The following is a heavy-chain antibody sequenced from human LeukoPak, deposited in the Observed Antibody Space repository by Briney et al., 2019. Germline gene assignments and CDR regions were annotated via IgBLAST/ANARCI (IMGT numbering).Heavy chain of an antibody. V-gene: IGHV4-30-2*01. CDR3: ARGGYYGSGSYYSWLDAFDI. D-gene: IGHD3-10*01. CDR1: GGSISSGGYY. J-gene: IGHJ3*02. Sequence: PSETLSLTCTVSGGSISSGGYYWSWIRQPPGKGLEWIGYIYHSGSTYYNPSLKSRVTISVDRSKNQFSLKLSSVTAADTAVYYCARGGYYGSGSYYSWLDAFDIWGQGTMVTVSS. CDR2: IYHSGST.